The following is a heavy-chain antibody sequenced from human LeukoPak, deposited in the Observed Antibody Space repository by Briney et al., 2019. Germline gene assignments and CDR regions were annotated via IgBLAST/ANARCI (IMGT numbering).Heavy chain of an antibody. V-gene: IGHV1-2*02. CDR1: GYTFTGYY. CDR2: INPNSGGT. Sequence: ASVKVSCKASGYTFTGYYMHWVRQAPGQGLEWMGWINPNSGGTNYAQKFQGRVTMTRDTSISTAYMELRSLRSDDTAVYYCARDRDSSSSLAFYWGQGTLVTVSS. J-gene: IGHJ4*02. CDR3: ARDRDSSSSLAFY. D-gene: IGHD6-6*01.